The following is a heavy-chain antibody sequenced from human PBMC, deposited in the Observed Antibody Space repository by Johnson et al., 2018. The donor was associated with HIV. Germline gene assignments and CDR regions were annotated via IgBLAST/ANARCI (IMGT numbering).Heavy chain of an antibody. D-gene: IGHD2-15*01. V-gene: IGHV3-30-3*01. CDR1: GFTFSSYA. Sequence: QMQLVESGGGLVQPGGSLRLSCAASGFTFSSYAMHWVRQAPGKGLEWVAIMSYDGRNKYYADSVQGRFTISRDNSKNTLYLQMNSLRAEDTAVYYCARSPRIVVVVAATVGHALDIWGQGTMVTVSS. CDR3: ARSPRIVVVVAATVGHALDI. CDR2: MSYDGRNK. J-gene: IGHJ3*02.